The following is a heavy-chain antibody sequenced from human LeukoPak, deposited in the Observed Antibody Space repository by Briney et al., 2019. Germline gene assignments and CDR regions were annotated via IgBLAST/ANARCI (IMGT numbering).Heavy chain of an antibody. D-gene: IGHD6-13*01. J-gene: IGHJ5*02. Sequence: ASVKVSCKASGYTFTSYAMHWVRQAPGQRLEWMGWINAGNGNTKYSQKFQGRVTITRDTSTSTACMELRSLRSDDTAVYYCARWLIAAAGTLTTNWFDPWGQGTLVTVSS. CDR3: ARWLIAAAGTLTTNWFDP. CDR2: INAGNGNT. V-gene: IGHV1-3*01. CDR1: GYTFTSYA.